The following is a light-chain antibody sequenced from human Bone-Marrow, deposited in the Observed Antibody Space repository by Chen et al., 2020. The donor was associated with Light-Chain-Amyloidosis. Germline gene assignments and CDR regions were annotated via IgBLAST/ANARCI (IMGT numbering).Light chain of an antibody. Sequence: QSVLTQPPSVSAAPEQRVTISCSGSSSNIGNNYVSWYQQLPGTAPKLLIYDNDKRPPALPDRFSGSTSGTSATLGITGLPTGDEADYYCGPWDSSLSGVVFGGGTKLTVL. J-gene: IGLJ2*01. CDR3: GPWDSSLSGVV. V-gene: IGLV1-51*01. CDR2: DND. CDR1: SSNIGNNY.